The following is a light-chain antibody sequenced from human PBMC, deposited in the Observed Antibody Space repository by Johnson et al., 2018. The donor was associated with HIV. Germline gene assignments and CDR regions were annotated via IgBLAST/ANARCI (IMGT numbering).Light chain of an antibody. CDR2: DNN. CDR1: SSNIGNNY. J-gene: IGLJ1*01. V-gene: IGLV1-51*01. Sequence: QSVLTQPPSVSAAPGQKVTISCSGSSSNIGNNYVSWYQQLPGTAPKLLIYDNNKRPSGIPDRFSGSKSGTSATLGITGLQTGDEAYYYCGTWETSLSAGGVFGTGTRVTVL. CDR3: GTWETSLSAGGV.